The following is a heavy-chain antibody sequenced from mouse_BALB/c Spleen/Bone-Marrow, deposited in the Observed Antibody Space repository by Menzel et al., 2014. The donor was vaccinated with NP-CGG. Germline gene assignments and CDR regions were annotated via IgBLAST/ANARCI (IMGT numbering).Heavy chain of an antibody. D-gene: IGHD2-14*01. CDR1: GYTFTNSW. V-gene: IGHV1S130*01. CDR2: IHPNSGNT. J-gene: IGHJ2*01. CDR3: ARHHRYAYYFDY. Sequence: QVQLKESGSVLVRPGASGKLSCKASGYTFTNSWIHWAKQRPGQGLEWIAEIHPNSGNTNYNEKFKGKVTLTADISSSTAYVDLSSLTSEDSAVYYCARHHRYAYYFDYWGHDTTLTDSS.